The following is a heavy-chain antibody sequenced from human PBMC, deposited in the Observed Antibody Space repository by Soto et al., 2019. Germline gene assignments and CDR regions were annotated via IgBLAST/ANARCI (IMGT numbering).Heavy chain of an antibody. D-gene: IGHD6-19*01. CDR1: GYTFTGYY. CDR3: GRPRGSGWRDDAFDI. Sequence: ASVKGSCKASGYTFTGYYMHWVRQGPGQGLEWMGWINPNSGGTNCEQKFQGWVTMTRDTSISTAYMELSRLSSDDTAVYYCGRPRGSGWRDDAFDIWGQGTMVTVSS. CDR2: INPNSGGT. J-gene: IGHJ3*02. V-gene: IGHV1-2*04.